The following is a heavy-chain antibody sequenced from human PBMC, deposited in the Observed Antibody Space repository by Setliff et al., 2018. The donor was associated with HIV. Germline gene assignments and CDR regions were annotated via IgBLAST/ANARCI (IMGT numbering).Heavy chain of an antibody. CDR1: GYTFTSYL. V-gene: IGHV1-18*01. CDR2: ISAYNGNT. Sequence: ASVKVSCKASGYTFTSYLITWVRQAPGQGLEWMGWISAYNGNTNYAQKLQGRVTMTTDTSTSTAYMELRSLRSDDTAVYYCARDGRTKGVYSHWHFDLWGRGTLVTVSS. J-gene: IGHJ2*01. D-gene: IGHD2-8*01. CDR3: ARDGRTKGVYSHWHFDL.